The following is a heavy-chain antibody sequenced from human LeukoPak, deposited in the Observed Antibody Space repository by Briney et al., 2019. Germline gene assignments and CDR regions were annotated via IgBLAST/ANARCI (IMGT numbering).Heavy chain of an antibody. CDR1: GFTFSSYS. J-gene: IGHJ4*02. CDR2: ISSSSSYI. D-gene: IGHD5-12*01. Sequence: PGGSLRLSCAASGFTFSSYSMNWVRQAPGKGLEWVSSISSSSSYIYYADSVKGRFTISRDNAKNSLYLQMDSLRAEDTAVYYRARVIVATYYFDYWGQGTLVTVSS. CDR3: ARVIVATYYFDY. V-gene: IGHV3-21*01.